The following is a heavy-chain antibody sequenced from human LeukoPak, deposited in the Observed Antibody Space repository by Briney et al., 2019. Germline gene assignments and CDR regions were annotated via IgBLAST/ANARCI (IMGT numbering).Heavy chain of an antibody. CDR2: ICGRGGST. V-gene: IGHV3-23*01. J-gene: IGHJ4*02. CDR1: GFTFSSYA. Sequence: GGSLRLSCAASGFTFSSYAMSWVRQAPGKGLEWVSAICGRGGSTYYADSVKGRFTISRDNSKNTLYLQMNSLRAEDTAVYYCAKDRPRGYSYGAMDYWGQGTLVTVSS. CDR3: AKDRPRGYSYGAMDY. D-gene: IGHD5-18*01.